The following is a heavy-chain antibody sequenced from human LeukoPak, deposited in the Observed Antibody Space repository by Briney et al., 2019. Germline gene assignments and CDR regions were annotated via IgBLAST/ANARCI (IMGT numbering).Heavy chain of an antibody. CDR2: ISSSSSYI. CDR1: GFTFSSYS. Sequence: GGSQRLSCAASGFTFSSYSTNWVRQAPGKGLEWVSSISSSSSYIYYADSVKGRFTISRDNAKNSLYLQMNSLRAEDTAVYYCARLGIAAAGTLVDYWGQGTLVTVSS. CDR3: ARLGIAAAGTLVDY. D-gene: IGHD6-13*01. V-gene: IGHV3-21*01. J-gene: IGHJ4*02.